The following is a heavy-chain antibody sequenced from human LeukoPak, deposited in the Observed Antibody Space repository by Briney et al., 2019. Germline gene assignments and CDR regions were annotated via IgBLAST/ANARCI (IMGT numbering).Heavy chain of an antibody. CDR3: AREGYSSGWYGAAGY. D-gene: IGHD6-19*01. CDR1: GGSISSGGYY. Sequence: PSQTLSLTCTVSGGSISSGGYYWSWIRQHPGKGLEWIGYIYYSGSTYYNPSLKSRVTISVDTSKNQFSLKLSSVTAADTAVYYCAREGYSSGWYGAAGYWGQGTLVTVSS. V-gene: IGHV4-31*03. J-gene: IGHJ4*02. CDR2: IYYSGST.